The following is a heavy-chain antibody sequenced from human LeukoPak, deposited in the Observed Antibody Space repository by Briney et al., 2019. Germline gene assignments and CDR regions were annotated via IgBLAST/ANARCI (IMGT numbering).Heavy chain of an antibody. J-gene: IGHJ4*02. CDR2: INPNSGGT. D-gene: IGHD5-12*01. Sequence: GASVKVPCKASGYTFTDYFIHWVRQAPGQGLEWMGWINPNSGGTNYAQKFQDRVTMTRDTSISTASMDLSRLRSDDTALYYCARGYSGYDYVDYWGQGTLVTVSS. V-gene: IGHV1-2*02. CDR1: GYTFTDYF. CDR3: ARGYSGYDYVDY.